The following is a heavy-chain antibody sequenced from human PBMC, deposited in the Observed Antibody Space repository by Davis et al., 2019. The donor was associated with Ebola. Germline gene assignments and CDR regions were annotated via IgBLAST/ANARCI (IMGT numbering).Heavy chain of an antibody. D-gene: IGHD6-19*01. J-gene: IGHJ2*01. V-gene: IGHV4-4*02. CDR2: IYHGGIT. Sequence: SETLSLTCAVSGDSVSSRNWWSWVRQPPGKGLEWIGEIYHGGITNYNPSLKSRVTISVDMSKNQFSLRLTSVTAADTAVYYCVRRPVSGWTDWFLDLWGRGTLVTVSS. CDR3: VRRPVSGWTDWFLDL. CDR1: GDSVSSRNW.